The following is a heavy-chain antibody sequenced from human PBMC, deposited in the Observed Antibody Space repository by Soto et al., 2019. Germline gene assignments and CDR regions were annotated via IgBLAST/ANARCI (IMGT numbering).Heavy chain of an antibody. Sequence: PGGSLRLSCAAPGFIFSNAWSNWVRQAPGKGLEWVGRVKSKTDGGTTDFAAPVKGRFAISRDDSKNMVYLEMNSLKTEDTAIYYCTTDSYMTNIIVRFDYWGHGTLVTVSS. CDR1: GFIFSNAW. CDR2: VKSKTDGGTT. J-gene: IGHJ4*01. CDR3: TTDSYMTNIIVRFDY. V-gene: IGHV3-15*07. D-gene: IGHD4-17*01.